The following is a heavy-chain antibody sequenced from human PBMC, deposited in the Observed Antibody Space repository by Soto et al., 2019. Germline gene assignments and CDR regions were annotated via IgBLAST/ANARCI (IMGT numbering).Heavy chain of an antibody. CDR2: IYYSGST. Sequence: PSETLSLTCTVSGGSISSGGYYLTWIRQHPGKGLEWIGYIYYSGSTYYNPSLKSRVTISKDTSKNQVVLTMTNMDPVDTATYYCVRTNRYSSSWYGVRGWFDPWGQGTLVTVSS. J-gene: IGHJ5*02. D-gene: IGHD6-13*01. CDR3: VRTNRYSSSWYGVRGWFDP. CDR1: GGSISSGGYY. V-gene: IGHV4-31*08.